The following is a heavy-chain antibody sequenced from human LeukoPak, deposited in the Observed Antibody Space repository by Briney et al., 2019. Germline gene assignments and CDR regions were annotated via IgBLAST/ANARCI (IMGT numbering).Heavy chain of an antibody. V-gene: IGHV1-18*01. D-gene: IGHD2-15*01. Sequence: ASVNVSCKASGYTFINYGFSWVRQAPGQGLEWMGWISGYNGNTNYARNLQGRVTLTTDTSTSTAYMELRSLRSDDTAVYYCAGDRCSGGSCYQRNVFDYWGQGTPVTVSS. CDR1: GYTFINYG. CDR3: AGDRCSGGSCYQRNVFDY. CDR2: ISGYNGNT. J-gene: IGHJ4*02.